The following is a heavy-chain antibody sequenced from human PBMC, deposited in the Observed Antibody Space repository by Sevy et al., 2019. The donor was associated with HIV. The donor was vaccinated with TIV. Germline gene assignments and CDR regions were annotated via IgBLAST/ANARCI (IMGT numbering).Heavy chain of an antibody. CDR1: GGSISSYY. CDR2: IYYSGST. CDR3: ARYDSSGFDAFDI. V-gene: IGHV4-59*01. Sequence: SETLSLTCTVSGGSISSYYWSWIRQPPGKGLEWIGYIYYSGSTNYNPALKSRVTISVDTSKNQFSLKLSSVTAADTAVYYCARYDSSGFDAFDIWGQGTMVTVSS. D-gene: IGHD3-22*01. J-gene: IGHJ3*02.